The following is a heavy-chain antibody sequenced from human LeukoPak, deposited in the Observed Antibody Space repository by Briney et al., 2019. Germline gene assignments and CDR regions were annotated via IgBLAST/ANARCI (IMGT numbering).Heavy chain of an antibody. V-gene: IGHV4-59*12. Sequence: TSETLSLTCTVSGGSISSYYWSWIRQPPGKGLEWIGYIYYSGSTNYNPSLKSRVTISVDTSKNQFSLKLSSVTAADTAVYYCAREGDHYDILTGDTFVYFDYWGQGTLVTVSS. CDR1: GGSISSYY. D-gene: IGHD3-9*01. CDR3: AREGDHYDILTGDTFVYFDY. J-gene: IGHJ4*02. CDR2: IYYSGST.